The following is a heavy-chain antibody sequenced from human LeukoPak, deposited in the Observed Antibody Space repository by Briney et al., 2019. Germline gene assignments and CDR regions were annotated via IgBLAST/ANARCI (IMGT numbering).Heavy chain of an antibody. J-gene: IGHJ4*02. D-gene: IGHD3-16*01. CDR3: ARSWTSHSRLDY. Sequence: ASVKVSCKTSGYTFSDYYIHWVRQAPGQGLEWMGWINPKSGGTNYAQKFQGRVTMTRDTSIRTAYLDLSRLKSDDTAVYYCARSWTSHSRLDYWGQGTLVTVSS. CDR2: INPKSGGT. CDR1: GYTFSDYY. V-gene: IGHV1-2*02.